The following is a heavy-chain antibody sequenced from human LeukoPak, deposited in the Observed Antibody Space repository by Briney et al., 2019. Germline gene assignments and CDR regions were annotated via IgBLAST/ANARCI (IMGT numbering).Heavy chain of an antibody. Sequence: SQTLSLTCTVSGGSISSGSYYWSWIRQPAGKGLEWIGRIYTSGSTKYNPSLKSRVTISIDTSKNQFSLKLSSVTAADTAVYYCARSGAFDIWGQGTMITVSS. D-gene: IGHD6-25*01. V-gene: IGHV4-61*02. CDR3: ARSGAFDI. J-gene: IGHJ3*02. CDR2: IYTSGST. CDR1: GGSISSGSYY.